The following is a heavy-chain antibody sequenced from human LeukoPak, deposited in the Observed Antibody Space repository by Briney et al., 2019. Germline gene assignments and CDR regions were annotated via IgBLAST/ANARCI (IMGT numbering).Heavy chain of an antibody. J-gene: IGHJ4*02. CDR1: GGSTSSYY. CDR3: ARHTVTTPHFDY. Sequence: SETLSLTCTVSGGSTSSYYWSWIRQPPGKGLEWIGYIYYSGSTNYNPSLKSRVTISVDTSKNQFSLKLSSVTAADTAVYYCARHTVTTPHFDYWGQGTLVTVSS. D-gene: IGHD4-11*01. V-gene: IGHV4-59*01. CDR2: IYYSGST.